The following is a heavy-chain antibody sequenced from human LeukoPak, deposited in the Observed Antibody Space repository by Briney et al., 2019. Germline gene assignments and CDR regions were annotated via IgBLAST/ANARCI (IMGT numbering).Heavy chain of an antibody. J-gene: IGHJ4*02. V-gene: IGHV3-13*01. CDR1: GFTFSSYD. Sequence: GGSLRLSCAASGFTFSSYDMHGVRQATGKGLEWVSAIGTAGDTYYPGSVKGRFTISRENAKNSLYLQMNSLRAGDTAVYYCARARGYSYGYDYWGQGTLVTVSS. D-gene: IGHD5-18*01. CDR2: IGTAGDT. CDR3: ARARGYSYGYDY.